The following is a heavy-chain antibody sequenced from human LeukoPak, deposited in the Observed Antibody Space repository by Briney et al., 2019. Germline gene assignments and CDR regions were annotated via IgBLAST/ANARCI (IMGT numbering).Heavy chain of an antibody. V-gene: IGHV4-34*01. CDR3: ARVIVVVPAAYYYYYMDV. CDR1: GGSFSGYY. CDR2: INHSGST. Sequence: PSETLSLTCAVYGGSFSGYYWSWIRQPPGKGLEWIGEINHSGSTNYNPSLKSRVTISVDTSKNQFSLKLSSVTAADTAVYYCARVIVVVPAAYYYYYMDVWGEGTTVTVSS. D-gene: IGHD2-2*01. J-gene: IGHJ6*03.